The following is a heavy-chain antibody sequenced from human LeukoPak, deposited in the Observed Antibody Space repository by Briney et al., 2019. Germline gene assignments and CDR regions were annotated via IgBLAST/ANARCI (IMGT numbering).Heavy chain of an antibody. D-gene: IGHD2-15*01. CDR2: INPGGGST. CDR1: GYTFTNYY. CDR3: ARVSGYCSGGRCYGLPSHGMDV. J-gene: IGHJ6*02. V-gene: IGHV1-46*01. Sequence: ASVKVSCKASGYTFTNYYIHWVRQAPGQGLEWMGIINPGGGSTSSAQKFQGRVTMTRDTSTSTVYMEMSSLRSEDTAVYYCARVSGYCSGGRCYGLPSHGMDVWGQGTTVTVSS.